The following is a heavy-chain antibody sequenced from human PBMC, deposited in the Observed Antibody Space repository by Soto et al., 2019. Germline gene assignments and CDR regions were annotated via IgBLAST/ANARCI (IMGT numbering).Heavy chain of an antibody. CDR2: ISGSGGST. V-gene: IGHV3-23*01. J-gene: IGHJ4*02. D-gene: IGHD3-10*01. Sequence: EVQLLESGGGLVQPGGSLRLSCAASGFTFSSYAMSWVRQAPGKGLEWVSAISGSGGSTYYADSVKGRFTISRDNSKNTLYLQMTSLRAEDTAVYYCAKDFPARYGSGMSVDYWGQGTLVTVSS. CDR1: GFTFSSYA. CDR3: AKDFPARYGSGMSVDY.